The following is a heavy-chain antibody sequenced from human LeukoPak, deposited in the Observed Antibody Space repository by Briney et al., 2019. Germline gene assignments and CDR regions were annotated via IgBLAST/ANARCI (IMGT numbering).Heavy chain of an antibody. D-gene: IGHD6-13*01. CDR2: VKEDGSQT. CDR1: GFSFINYA. CDR3: ARDAPRGAGIGVYTRFDY. Sequence: GGSLRLSCVASGFSFINYAMGWVRQAPGKGLEWVANVKEDGSQTYYVDSVKGRFIISKDNAKNSLYLQMNSLRAEDTAVYYCARDAPRGAGIGVYTRFDYWGQGTLVTVSS. V-gene: IGHV3-7*01. J-gene: IGHJ4*02.